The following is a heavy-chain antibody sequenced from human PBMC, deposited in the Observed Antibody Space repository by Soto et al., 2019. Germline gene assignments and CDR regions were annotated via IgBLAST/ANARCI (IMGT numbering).Heavy chain of an antibody. V-gene: IGHV1-69*02. D-gene: IGHD2-2*01. J-gene: IGHJ6*02. CDR2: IIPILGIA. CDR3: ASGGCSSTSCYAPGLGYYYYGMDV. CDR1: GGTFSSYT. Sequence: ASVKVSCKASGGTFSSYTISWVRQAPGQGPEWMGRIIPILGIANYAQKFQGRVTITADKSTSTAYMELSSLRSEDTAVYYCASGGCSSTSCYAPGLGYYYYGMDVLGQGTTVTGSS.